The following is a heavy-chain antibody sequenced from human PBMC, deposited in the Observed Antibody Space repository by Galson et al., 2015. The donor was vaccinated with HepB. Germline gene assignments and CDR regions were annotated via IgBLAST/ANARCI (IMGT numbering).Heavy chain of an antibody. CDR1: GFTFSSYA. CDR2: ISGSGGST. Sequence: SLRLSCAASGFTFSSYAMSWVRQAPGKGLEWVSAISGSGGSTYYADSVKGRFTISRDNSKNTLYLQMNSLRAEDTAVYYCDSDDIAVAGTGNWFDPWGQGTLVTVSS. CDR3: DSDDIAVAGTGNWFDP. V-gene: IGHV3-23*01. D-gene: IGHD6-19*01. J-gene: IGHJ5*02.